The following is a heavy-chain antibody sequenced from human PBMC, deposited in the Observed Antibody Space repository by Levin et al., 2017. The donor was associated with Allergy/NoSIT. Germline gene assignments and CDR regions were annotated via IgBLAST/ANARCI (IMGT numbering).Heavy chain of an antibody. D-gene: IGHD7-27*01. CDR1: GGSISGYY. CDR2: IYYSGST. Sequence: GSLRLSCTVSGGSISGYYWSWIRQPPGKGLEWIGYIYYSGSTKYNPSLKSRVTISVDTSKNQFSLKLRSVTAADTAVYYCARDRTITTTGETYYYGMDGWGQGTTVTVSS. CDR3: ARDRTITTTGETYYYGMDG. V-gene: IGHV4-59*01. J-gene: IGHJ6*02.